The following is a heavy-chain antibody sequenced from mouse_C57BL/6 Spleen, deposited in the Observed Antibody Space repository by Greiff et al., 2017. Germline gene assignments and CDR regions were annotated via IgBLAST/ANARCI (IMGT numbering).Heavy chain of an antibody. CDR3: ARSDYYGSRGYFDY. CDR2: IIPGSGGT. J-gene: IGHJ2*01. CDR1: GYAFTNYL. V-gene: IGHV1-54*01. D-gene: IGHD1-1*01. Sequence: QVQLQQSGAELVRPGTSVKVSCKASGYAFTNYLIEWVKQRPGQGLEWIGVIIPGSGGTNYNEKFKGKATLTADKSSSTAYMQLSSLTSEDSAVYFCARSDYYGSRGYFDYWGQGTTLTVSS.